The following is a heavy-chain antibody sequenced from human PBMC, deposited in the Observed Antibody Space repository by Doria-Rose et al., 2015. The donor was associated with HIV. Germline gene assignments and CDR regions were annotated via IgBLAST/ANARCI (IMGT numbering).Heavy chain of an antibody. Sequence: SGPVPVKPTETLTLTCTVSGVSLSSPGMGVSWIRQPPGKALEWLANIFSDDERSYKPSLKSSLTISRVTSKSQVVLTMTDMDPVDTATYYCARIKSSRWYHKYYFDFWGQGTLVIVSA. CDR2: IFSDDER. D-gene: IGHD6-13*01. J-gene: IGHJ4*02. CDR3: ARIKSSRWYHKYYFDF. V-gene: IGHV2-26*01. CDR1: GVSLSSPGMG.